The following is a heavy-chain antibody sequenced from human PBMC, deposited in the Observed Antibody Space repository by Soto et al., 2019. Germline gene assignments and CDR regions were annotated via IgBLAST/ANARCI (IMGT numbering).Heavy chain of an antibody. J-gene: IGHJ4*02. V-gene: IGHV1-69*02. CDR2: IIPILGIA. D-gene: IGHD4-17*01. CDR1: GGTFSSYT. Sequence: QVQLVQSGAEVKKPGSSVKVSCKASGGTFSSYTISWVRQAPGQGLEWMGRIIPILGIANYAQKFQSRVTITADKSTRTAYMELSSLRSEDTAVYYCAGEGYGDYEVYWGQGTLVTFSS. CDR3: AGEGYGDYEVY.